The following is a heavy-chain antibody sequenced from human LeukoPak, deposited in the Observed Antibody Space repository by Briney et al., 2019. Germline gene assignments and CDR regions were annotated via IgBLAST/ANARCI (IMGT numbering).Heavy chain of an antibody. CDR3: ARVPGSAYHYMDV. V-gene: IGHV4-38-2*02. Sequence: SETLSLTCTVSGYSITTGYYWGWLRQSPGTGLEWIGSISHSATTYYNPSLKSRVTIFLYTSKNQFSLKLTSVTAADTAAYYCARVPGSAYHYMDVWGKGTMVTVSS. D-gene: IGHD3-10*01. CDR2: ISHSATT. CDR1: GYSITTGYY. J-gene: IGHJ6*03.